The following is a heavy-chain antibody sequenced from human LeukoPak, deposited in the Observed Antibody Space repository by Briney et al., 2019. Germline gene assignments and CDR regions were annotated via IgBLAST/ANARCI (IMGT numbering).Heavy chain of an antibody. CDR1: GYTFTGYY. J-gene: IGHJ2*01. CDR2: INPNSGGT. D-gene: IGHD4-23*01. Sequence: ASVKVSCKASGYTFTGYYMHWVRQAPGQGLEWMGWINPNSGGTNYAQKFQGRVTMTRDTSISTAYMELSRLRSDDTAVYYCARSATVVTRWWYFDLWGRGTLVTVSS. V-gene: IGHV1-2*02. CDR3: ARSATVVTRWWYFDL.